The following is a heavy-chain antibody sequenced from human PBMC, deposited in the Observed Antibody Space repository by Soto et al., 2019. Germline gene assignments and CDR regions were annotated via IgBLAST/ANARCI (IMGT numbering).Heavy chain of an antibody. D-gene: IGHD2-15*01. J-gene: IGHJ3*02. V-gene: IGHV3-23*01. CDR2: ITADGGT. CDR1: EFTVSGHA. Sequence: EVQVLESGGGLVQPGGSLRLSCEGSEFTVSGHAMTWIRQAPGKGPEWVSTITADGGTYYADSVKSRFAMSRDTSENTLYLQMNSLGAEDTAAYYCALHVSCSGGSCQYDAFAIRGQGTMVTVSS. CDR3: ALHVSCSGGSCQYDAFAI.